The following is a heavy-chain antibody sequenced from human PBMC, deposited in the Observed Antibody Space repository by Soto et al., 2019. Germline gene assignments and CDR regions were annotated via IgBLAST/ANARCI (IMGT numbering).Heavy chain of an antibody. D-gene: IGHD3-9*01. Sequence: SETLSLTCAVYGGSFSGYYWSWIRQPPGKGLEWIGEINHSGSTNYNPSLKSRVTISVDTSKNQFSLKLSSVTAADTAVYYCASSSTNYDIAFDYWGQGTLVTLSS. CDR3: ASSSTNYDIAFDY. J-gene: IGHJ4*02. CDR2: INHSGST. V-gene: IGHV4-34*01. CDR1: GGSFSGYY.